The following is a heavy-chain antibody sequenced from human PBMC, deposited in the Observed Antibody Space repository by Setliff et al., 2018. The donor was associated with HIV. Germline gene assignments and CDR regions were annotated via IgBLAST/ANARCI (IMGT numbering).Heavy chain of an antibody. Sequence: SLRLSCAAFGFTFSNYGMHWVRQAPGKGLVWVFGMNTDGSSTRYADSVKGRFTISRDNAKNMLYLQMNSLSADDTAVYYCVRGSGYYYFDNWGQGALVTVSS. CDR2: MNTDGSST. D-gene: IGHD3-22*01. CDR3: VRGSGYYYFDN. CDR1: GFTFSNYG. V-gene: IGHV3-74*01. J-gene: IGHJ4*02.